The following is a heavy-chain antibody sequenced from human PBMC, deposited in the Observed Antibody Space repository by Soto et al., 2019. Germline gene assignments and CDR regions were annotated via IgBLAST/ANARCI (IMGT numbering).Heavy chain of an antibody. J-gene: IGHJ4*01. CDR1: GFTFSSYA. V-gene: IGHV3-23*01. Sequence: GGSLRLSCAASGFTFSSYAMTWVRQAPGKGLEWVSAISGSGGNTYYADSVKGRFTISRDNSKNTLFFQMNSLRVEDTGNFFFAKKDEWWGSRGAPFGFWGPGTLVTVSS. CDR3: AKKDEWWGSRGAPFGF. D-gene: IGHD2-8*01. CDR2: ISGSGGNT.